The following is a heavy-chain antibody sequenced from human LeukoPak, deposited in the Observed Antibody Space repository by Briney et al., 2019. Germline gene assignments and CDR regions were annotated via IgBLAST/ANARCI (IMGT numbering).Heavy chain of an antibody. Sequence: ASVKVCCKASGYSFTSYGISWVRQAPGQGLEWMGWISAYNGNTNYAQTLQGRVTMTTDTSTSTAYMELRSMRSDDTAVYYCSSYRIAAPVLGFDYWGQGTLVTVSS. CDR1: GYSFTSYG. CDR3: SSYRIAAPVLGFDY. CDR2: ISAYNGNT. D-gene: IGHD6-13*01. J-gene: IGHJ4*02. V-gene: IGHV1-18*01.